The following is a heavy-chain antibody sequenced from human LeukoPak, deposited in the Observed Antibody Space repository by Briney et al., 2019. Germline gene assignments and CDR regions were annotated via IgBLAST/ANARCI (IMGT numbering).Heavy chain of an antibody. Sequence: SETLSLTCTVSGYSISSGYYWGWIRPPPGKGLEWIGSIYHSGSTYYNPSLKSRVTISVDTSKNQFSLKLSSVTAADTAVYYCARSHGSGSYWPFGYDYYYMDVWGKGTTVTVSS. CDR3: ARSHGSGSYWPFGYDYYYMDV. D-gene: IGHD3-10*01. CDR2: IYHSGST. J-gene: IGHJ6*03. V-gene: IGHV4-38-2*02. CDR1: GYSISSGYY.